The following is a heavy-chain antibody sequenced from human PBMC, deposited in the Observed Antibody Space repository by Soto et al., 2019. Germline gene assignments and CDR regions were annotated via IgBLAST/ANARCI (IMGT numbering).Heavy chain of an antibody. CDR3: AREAGLRYFDWPHT. V-gene: IGHV3-21*01. D-gene: IGHD3-9*01. Sequence: GGSLRLACASSAFTFSSYSMNWVRQAPGKGLEWVSSISSSSSYIYYADSVKGRFTISRDNAKNSLYLQMNSVRAEDTAVYYCAREAGLRYFDWPHTWGQGTLVTVSS. J-gene: IGHJ4*02. CDR1: AFTFSSYS. CDR2: ISSSSSYI.